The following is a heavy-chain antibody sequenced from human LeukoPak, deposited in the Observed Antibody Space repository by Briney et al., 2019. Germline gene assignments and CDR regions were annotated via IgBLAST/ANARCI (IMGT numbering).Heavy chain of an antibody. CDR2: TYYRSKWYT. D-gene: IGHD1-20*01. J-gene: IGHJ4*02. CDR3: VRGGAIRVTGMTPFDY. CDR1: GDSVSSNTAI. V-gene: IGHV6-1*01. Sequence: SQTLSLTCAISGDSVSSNTAIWNWIRQSPSRGLEWLGRTYYRSKWYTDYAVSLKSRITFNPDTAKNQLSLHLNSVTPEDTATYYCVRGGAIRVTGMTPFDYWGQGIAVTVSP.